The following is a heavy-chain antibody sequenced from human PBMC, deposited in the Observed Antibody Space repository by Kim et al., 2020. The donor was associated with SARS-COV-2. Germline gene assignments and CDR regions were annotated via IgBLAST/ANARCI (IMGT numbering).Heavy chain of an antibody. D-gene: IGHD3-10*01. V-gene: IGHV1-18*01. CDR3: ASGTRRGYYYYGMDV. CDR1: GYTFTSYG. Sequence: ASVKVSCKASGYTFTSYGISWVRQAPGQGLEWMGWISAYNVNTNYAQKLQGRVTMTTDTSTSTAYMELRSLRSDDTAVYYCASGTRRGYYYYGMDVWGQGTTVTVSS. J-gene: IGHJ6*02. CDR2: ISAYNVNT.